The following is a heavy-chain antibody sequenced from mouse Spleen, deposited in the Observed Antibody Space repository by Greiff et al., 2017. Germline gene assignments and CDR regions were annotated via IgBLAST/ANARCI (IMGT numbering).Heavy chain of an antibody. CDR1: GFTFTDYY. V-gene: IGHV7-3*01. J-gene: IGHJ3*01. Sequence: EVQVVESGGGLVQPGGSLSLSCAASGFTFTDYYMSWVRQPPGKALEWLGFIRNKANGYTTEYSASVKGRFTISRDNSQSILYLQMNALRAEDSATYYCASSYYGSSYGFAYWGQGTLVTVSA. CDR3: ASSYYGSSYGFAY. CDR2: IRNKANGYTT. D-gene: IGHD1-1*01.